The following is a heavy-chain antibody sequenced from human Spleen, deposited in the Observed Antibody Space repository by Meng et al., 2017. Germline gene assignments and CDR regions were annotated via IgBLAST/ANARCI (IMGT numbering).Heavy chain of an antibody. CDR3: ARINYYDSSGSYYFDY. J-gene: IGHJ4*02. D-gene: IGHD3-22*01. CDR1: GSSISSRYY. Sequence: SETLSLTCVVSGSSISSRYYWAWIRQSPGKGLERIGSIYHSGTTYYNPSLKSRVTISVDTSENQFSLKLRSVTAADTAVYYCARINYYDSSGSYYFDYWGQGTLVTVSS. CDR2: IYHSGTT. V-gene: IGHV4-38-2*01.